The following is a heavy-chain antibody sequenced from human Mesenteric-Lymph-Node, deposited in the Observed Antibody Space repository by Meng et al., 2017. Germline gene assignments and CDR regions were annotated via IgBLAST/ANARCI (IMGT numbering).Heavy chain of an antibody. CDR1: GFTFSNCW. CDR3: AKNSLAYCGGDCYIYHEDY. Sequence: GESLKISCAASGFTFSNCWMSWVRQAPGKGLEWVAVISYDGSNKYYADSVKGRFTISRDNSKNTLYLQMNSLRAEDTAVYYCAKNSLAYCGGDCYIYHEDYWGQGTLVTVSS. J-gene: IGHJ4*02. CDR2: ISYDGSNK. V-gene: IGHV3-30*18. D-gene: IGHD2-21*02.